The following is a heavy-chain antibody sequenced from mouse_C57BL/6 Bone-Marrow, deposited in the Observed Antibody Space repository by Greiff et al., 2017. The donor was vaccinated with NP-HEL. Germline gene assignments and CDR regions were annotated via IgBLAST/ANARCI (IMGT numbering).Heavy chain of an antibody. V-gene: IGHV1-55*01. J-gene: IGHJ3*01. CDR3: ARSTAQASWFAY. CDR2: IYPGSGST. CDR1: GYTFTSYW. Sequence: QVQLKQPGAELVKPGASVKMSCKASGYTFTSYWITWVKHRPGQGLEWIGDIYPGSGSTNYNEKFKSKATLTVDTSSSTAYMQLSSLTSEDSAVYYCARSTAQASWFAYWGQGTLVTVSA. D-gene: IGHD3-2*02.